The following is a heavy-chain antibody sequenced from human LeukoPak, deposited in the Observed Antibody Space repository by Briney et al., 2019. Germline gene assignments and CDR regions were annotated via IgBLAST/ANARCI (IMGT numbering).Heavy chain of an antibody. V-gene: IGHV1-2*02. Sequence: ASVKVSCKASGYTFTDYYLHWVRQAPGQGLEWMGWINPNSGGTNYAQNFQGRVTVTRDTSISTAYMELSRLRSDDTAVYYCASPKDDSYSGLDYWGQGTLVTVSS. CDR1: GYTFTDYY. CDR2: INPNSGGT. CDR3: ASPKDDSYSGLDY. J-gene: IGHJ4*02. D-gene: IGHD3-10*01.